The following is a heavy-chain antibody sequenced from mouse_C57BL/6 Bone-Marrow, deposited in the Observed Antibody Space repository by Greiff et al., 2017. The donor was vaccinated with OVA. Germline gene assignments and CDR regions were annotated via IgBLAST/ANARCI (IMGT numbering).Heavy chain of an antibody. CDR3: ARHRGLRSFAY. D-gene: IGHD2-4*01. CDR2: ISNGGGST. J-gene: IGHJ3*01. V-gene: IGHV5-12*01. CDR1: GFTFSDYY. Sequence: EVHLVESGGGLVQPGGSLKLSCAASGFTFSDYYMYWVRQTPEKRLEWVAYISNGGGSTYYPDTVKGRFTISRDNAKNTLYLQMSRLKSEDTAMYYCARHRGLRSFAYWGQGTLVTVSA.